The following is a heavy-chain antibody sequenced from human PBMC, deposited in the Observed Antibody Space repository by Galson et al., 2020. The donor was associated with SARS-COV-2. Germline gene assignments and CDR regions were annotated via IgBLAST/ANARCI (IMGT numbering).Heavy chain of an antibody. Sequence: ASETLSLTCTVSGVSVSSPHWWSWVRQAPGKGLEWIGDINQSGYTSHNPSLESRVSLSVDRSKNQFSLNLNSVTAADTAVYYCASLSIIRGVPRQPPHWGQGTLVTVSS. V-gene: IGHV4-4*02. CDR2: INQSGYT. J-gene: IGHJ4*02. D-gene: IGHD3-10*01. CDR1: GVSVSSPHW. CDR3: ASLSIIRGVPRQPPH.